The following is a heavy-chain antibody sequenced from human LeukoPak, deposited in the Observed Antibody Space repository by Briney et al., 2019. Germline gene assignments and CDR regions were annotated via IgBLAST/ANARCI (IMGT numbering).Heavy chain of an antibody. CDR1: NGSFSDYC. V-gene: IGHV4-34*01. J-gene: IGHJ6*03. CDR2: INHSGST. Sequence: SETLSLTCAVYNGSFSDYCWCGIRQPPGKRLEWMGEINHSGSTNYKPSLKSRVTISVDTSRNQFSLKLTSVTAADTAVYFCARHPGLQAGRTYYWDYYYYMDVWGKGTTVTISS. D-gene: IGHD3-22*01. CDR3: ARHPGLQAGRTYYWDYYYYMDV.